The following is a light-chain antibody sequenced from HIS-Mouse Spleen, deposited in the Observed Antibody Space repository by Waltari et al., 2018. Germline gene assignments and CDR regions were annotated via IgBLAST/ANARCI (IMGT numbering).Light chain of an antibody. Sequence: DIVMTQSPDSLAVSLGERATLHCKSSQSVLYSSNNKNYLAWYQQEPGQPPKLLIYWASTRESGVPDRFSGSGSGTDFTLTISSLQAEDVAVYYCQQYYSTPTFGGGTKVEIK. J-gene: IGKJ4*01. CDR1: QSVLYSSNNKNY. CDR3: QQYYSTPT. CDR2: WAS. V-gene: IGKV4-1*01.